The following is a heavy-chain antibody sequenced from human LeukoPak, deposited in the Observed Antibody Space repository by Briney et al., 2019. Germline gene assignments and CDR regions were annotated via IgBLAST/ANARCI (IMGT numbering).Heavy chain of an antibody. D-gene: IGHD6-13*01. Sequence: SETLSLTCTVSGGSISSSSHYWGWIRQPPGKGLEWIGSIYYSGSTYYNPSLKSRVTISVDTSKNQFSLKLSSVTAADTAVYYCARHFTEQQLVNWFDPWGRGTLVTVSS. CDR1: GGSISSSSHY. CDR2: IYYSGST. V-gene: IGHV4-39*01. CDR3: ARHFTEQQLVNWFDP. J-gene: IGHJ5*02.